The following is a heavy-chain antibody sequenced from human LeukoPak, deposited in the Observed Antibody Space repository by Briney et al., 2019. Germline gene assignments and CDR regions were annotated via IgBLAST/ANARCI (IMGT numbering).Heavy chain of an antibody. V-gene: IGHV3-20*04. CDR3: ARAPITSPFYFDY. CDR1: GFAFAEHG. Sequence: GGSLRLSCTASGFAFAEHGMSWVRQVPGKGLEWVSGINWSGGSTGYADPLRGRFTIPRDNAKNSLYLQMDSLRAEDTALYYCARAPITSPFYFDYWGQGALVTVSS. CDR2: INWSGGST. D-gene: IGHD2-2*01. J-gene: IGHJ4*02.